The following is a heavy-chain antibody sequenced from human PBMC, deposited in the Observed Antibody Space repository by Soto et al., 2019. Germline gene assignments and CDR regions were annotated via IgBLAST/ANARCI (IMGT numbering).Heavy chain of an antibody. CDR3: ARGLVIVGAADAFDI. D-gene: IGHD1-26*01. CDR2: IWYDGSNK. J-gene: IGHJ3*02. V-gene: IGHV3-33*01. Sequence: GGSLRLSCAASGFTFSSYGMHWVRQAPGKGLEWVAVIWYDGSNKYYADSVKGRFTISRDNSKNTLYLQMNSLRAEDTAVYYCARGLVIVGAADAFDIWGQGTMVTVSS. CDR1: GFTFSSYG.